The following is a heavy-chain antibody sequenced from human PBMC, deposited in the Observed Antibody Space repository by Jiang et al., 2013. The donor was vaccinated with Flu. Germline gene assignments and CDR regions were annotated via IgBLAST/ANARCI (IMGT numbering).Heavy chain of an antibody. J-gene: IGHJ3*02. CDR3: ARHDVVVVAATARNAFDI. CDR2: IYYSGST. D-gene: IGHD2-15*01. Sequence: SIYYSGSTYYNPSLKSRVTISVDTSKNQFSLKLSSVTAADTAVYYCARHDVVVVAATARNAFDIWGQGTMVTVSS. V-gene: IGHV4-39*07.